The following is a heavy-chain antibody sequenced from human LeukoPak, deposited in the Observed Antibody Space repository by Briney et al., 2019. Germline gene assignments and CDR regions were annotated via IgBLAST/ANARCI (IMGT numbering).Heavy chain of an antibody. CDR3: ARSYGMDV. Sequence: GGPLRLSCAASGFTFSTYWMHWVRQAPGKGPVWVSRINSDGSSTIYADSVKGRFTISRGNAKTTLYLQMNSLRAEDTGVYYCARSYGMDVWGQGTTVTVSS. CDR2: INSDGSST. CDR1: GFTFSTYW. J-gene: IGHJ6*02. V-gene: IGHV3-74*01.